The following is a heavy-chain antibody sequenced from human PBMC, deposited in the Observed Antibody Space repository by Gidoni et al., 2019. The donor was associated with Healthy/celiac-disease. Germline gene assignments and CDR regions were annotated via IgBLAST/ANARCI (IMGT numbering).Heavy chain of an antibody. CDR3: TTGGSVLLWFREFLRADY. CDR2: IKSKTDGGTT. J-gene: IGHJ4*02. CDR1: GFTFSNAW. V-gene: IGHV3-15*01. D-gene: IGHD3-10*01. Sequence: EVQLVESGGGLVKPGGSLRLSCAASGFTFSNAWMSWVRQAPGKGLEWVGRIKSKTDGGTTDYAAPVKGRLTISRDDSKNTLYLQMNSLKTEDTAVYYCTTGGSVLLWFREFLRADYWGQGTLVTVSS.